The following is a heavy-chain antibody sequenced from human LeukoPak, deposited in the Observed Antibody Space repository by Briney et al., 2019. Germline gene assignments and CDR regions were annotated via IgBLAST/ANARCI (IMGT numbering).Heavy chain of an antibody. CDR3: ARGPPMTTVTTYYYYYMDV. D-gene: IGHD4-11*01. CDR1: GGSISIYY. Sequence: SETLSLTCTVSGGSISIYYWSWIRQPPGKGLEWIGYIYYSGSTNYNPSLKSRVTISVDTSKNQFSLKLSSVTAADTAVYYCARGPPMTTVTTYYYYYMDVWGKGTTVTVSS. V-gene: IGHV4-59*01. J-gene: IGHJ6*03. CDR2: IYYSGST.